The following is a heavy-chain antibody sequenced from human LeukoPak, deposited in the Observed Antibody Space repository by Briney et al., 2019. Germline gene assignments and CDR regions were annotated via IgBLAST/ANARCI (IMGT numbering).Heavy chain of an antibody. V-gene: IGHV5-51*01. CDR1: GYSFTSYW. CDR2: IYPGDSDT. CDR3: ARGYCSSTSCYAGRAFDI. D-gene: IGHD2-2*01. Sequence: TGESLKISCKGSGYSFTSYWIGWVRQMPGKGLEWMGIIYPGDSDTRYSPSFQGQVTISAAKSISTAYLQWSSLKASDTAMYYCARGYCSSTSCYAGRAFDIWGQGTMVTVSS. J-gene: IGHJ3*02.